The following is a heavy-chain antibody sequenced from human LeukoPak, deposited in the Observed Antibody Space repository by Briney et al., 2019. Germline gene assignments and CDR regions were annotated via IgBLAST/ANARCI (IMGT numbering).Heavy chain of an antibody. V-gene: IGHV4-39*07. Sequence: KASETLSLTCTVSGGSISSSSFYWGWIRQPPGKGLEWIGSIYHSGTTYYNPSLKSRVTISVDTSKNQFSLKLSSVTAADTAVYYCARGKGRIGAFDIWSQGTMVTVSS. CDR1: GGSISSSSFY. CDR2: IYHSGTT. D-gene: IGHD3-3*02. J-gene: IGHJ3*02. CDR3: ARGKGRIGAFDI.